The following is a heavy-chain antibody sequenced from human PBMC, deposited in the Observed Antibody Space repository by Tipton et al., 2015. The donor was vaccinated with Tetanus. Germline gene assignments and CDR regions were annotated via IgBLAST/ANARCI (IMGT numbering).Heavy chain of an antibody. D-gene: IGHD4-17*01. CDR1: GGSFSGYY. CDR2: INHSGST. Sequence: GLVKPSETLSLTCAVYGGSFSGYYWSWIRQPPGKGLEWIGEINHSGSTNYNPSLKSRVTISVDTSKNQFSLKLSSVTAADTAVYYCAGKVTTPYDYWGQGTLVTVSS. J-gene: IGHJ4*02. V-gene: IGHV4-34*01. CDR3: AGKVTTPYDY.